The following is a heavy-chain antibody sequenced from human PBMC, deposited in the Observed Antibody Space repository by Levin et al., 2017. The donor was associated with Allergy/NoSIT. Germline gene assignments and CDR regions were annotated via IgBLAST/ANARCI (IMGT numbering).Heavy chain of an antibody. CDR2: IYYSGST. CDR1: GDSISSDY. V-gene: IGHV4-59*01. D-gene: IGHD1-26*01. CDR3: ARLGIVGAPT. J-gene: IGHJ5*02. Sequence: SETLSLTCTVSGDSISSDYWSWIRQPPGKGLEWIGYIYYSGSTNYNPSLKSRVTISVDTSKNQFSLQLSSVTAADTAVYYCARLGIVGAPTWGQGSLVTVSS.